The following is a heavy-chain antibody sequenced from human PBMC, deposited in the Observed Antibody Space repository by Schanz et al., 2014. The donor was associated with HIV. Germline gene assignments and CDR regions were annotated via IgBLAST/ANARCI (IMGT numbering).Heavy chain of an antibody. CDR1: GFSFSSFS. CDR3: AKGLTIWLQPPFDY. Sequence: EVRLVESGGGLVQSGGSLRLSCAASGFSFSSFSMNWVRQAPGKGLEWVSSIGSGGGYKYYADSVNGRFTISRDNAKNSLHLQMSRLGAEDTAVYYCAKGLTIWLQPPFDYWGQGTLVTVSS. V-gene: IGHV3-21*04. J-gene: IGHJ4*02. D-gene: IGHD5-12*01. CDR2: IGSGGGYK.